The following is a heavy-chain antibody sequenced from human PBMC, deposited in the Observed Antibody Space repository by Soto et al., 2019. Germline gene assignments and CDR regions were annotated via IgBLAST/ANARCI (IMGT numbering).Heavy chain of an antibody. Sequence: SETLSLTCTVSGGSISSGGYYWSWIRQHPGKGLEWIGYIYYSGSTYYNPSLKSRVTISVDTSKNQFSLKLSSVTAADTAVYYCARDSVDTAMVMGYYYYGMDVWGQGTTVTVSS. CDR1: GGSISSGGYY. D-gene: IGHD5-18*01. CDR3: ARDSVDTAMVMGYYYYGMDV. CDR2: IYYSGST. V-gene: IGHV4-31*03. J-gene: IGHJ6*02.